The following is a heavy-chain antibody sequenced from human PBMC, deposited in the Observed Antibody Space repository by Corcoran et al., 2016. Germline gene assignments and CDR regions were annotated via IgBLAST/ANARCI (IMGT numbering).Heavy chain of an antibody. Sequence: QVTLKESGPVLVKPTETLTLTCTVSGFSLSNAGMGVSWIRQPPGKALEWLAHIFSNDEKSYNTSLKNRLTISQDTSKSQVVLTMTNMDPVDTATYYCARIAGIGRYSGTYPFDIWGQGTMVTVSS. V-gene: IGHV2-26*01. J-gene: IGHJ3*02. D-gene: IGHD1-26*01. CDR3: ARIAGIGRYSGTYPFDI. CDR2: IFSNDEK. CDR1: GFSLSNAGMG.